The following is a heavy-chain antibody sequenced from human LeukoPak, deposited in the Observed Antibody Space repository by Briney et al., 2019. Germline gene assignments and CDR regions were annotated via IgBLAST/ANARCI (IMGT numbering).Heavy chain of an antibody. CDR1: GGPFSDYY. CDR3: AREMCSSTSCYTGVGGYFQH. D-gene: IGHD2-2*02. V-gene: IGHV4-4*07. Sequence: SETLSLTCAVYGGPFSDYYWSWIRQPAGKGLEWIGRIYTSGSTNYNPSLKSRVTMSVDTSKNQFSLKLSSVTAADTAVYYCAREMCSSTSCYTGVGGYFQHWGQGTLVTVSS. CDR2: IYTSGST. J-gene: IGHJ1*01.